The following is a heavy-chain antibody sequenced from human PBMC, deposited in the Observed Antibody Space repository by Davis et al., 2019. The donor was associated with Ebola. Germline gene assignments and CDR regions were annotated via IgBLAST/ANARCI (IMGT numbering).Heavy chain of an antibody. CDR1: GFTFSSYG. Sequence: GESLKISCAASGFTFSSYGMHWVRQAPGKGLEWVAFIRYDGSNKYYADSVKGRFTISRDNSKNTLYLQMNSLRAEDTAVYYCARDQGRLTIFGVVIYYWGQGTLVTVSS. CDR3: ARDQGRLTIFGVVIYY. D-gene: IGHD3-3*01. CDR2: IRYDGSNK. V-gene: IGHV3-30*02. J-gene: IGHJ4*02.